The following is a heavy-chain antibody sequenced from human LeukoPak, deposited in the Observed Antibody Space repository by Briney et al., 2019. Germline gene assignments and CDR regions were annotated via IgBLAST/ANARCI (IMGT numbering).Heavy chain of an antibody. CDR1: GYTFTSYG. D-gene: IGHD6-13*01. Sequence: GASVKVSCKASGYTFTSYGISWVRQAPGQGLEWMGWISAYNGNTNYAQKLQGRVTMTTDTSTSTAYMELRSLRSDDTAVYYCARLASGIAEAEKWFDPWGQGTLVTVSS. V-gene: IGHV1-18*01. CDR2: ISAYNGNT. J-gene: IGHJ5*02. CDR3: ARLASGIAEAEKWFDP.